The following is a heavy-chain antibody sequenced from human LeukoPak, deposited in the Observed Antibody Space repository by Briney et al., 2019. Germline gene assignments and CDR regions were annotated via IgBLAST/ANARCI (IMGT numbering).Heavy chain of an antibody. D-gene: IGHD2-15*01. CDR2: IWYDGSNK. CDR3: ARDPLCSGGSCYYYYGMDV. CDR1: GFTFSSYG. J-gene: IGHJ6*02. V-gene: IGHV3-33*01. Sequence: PGGSLRLSCAASGFTFSSYGMHWVRQAPGEGLEWVAVIWYDGSNKYYADSVKGRFTISRDNSKNTLYLQMNSLRAEDTAVYYCARDPLCSGGSCYYYYGMDVWGQGTTVTVSS.